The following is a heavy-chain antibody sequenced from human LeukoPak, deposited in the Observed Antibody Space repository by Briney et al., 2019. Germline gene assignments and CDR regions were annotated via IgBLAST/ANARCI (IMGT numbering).Heavy chain of an antibody. Sequence: GGSLRLSCSASGFNFNYFAMSWIHQAPGKRLEWVSTIGDSGSGGSYADSVRGRFTISRDNSKNMVYLQMHSVRVDDSGVYYCSRIKYGGNSGYHFDYWGQGTLVTVSS. CDR3: SRIKYGGNSGYHFDY. D-gene: IGHD4-23*01. J-gene: IGHJ4*02. V-gene: IGHV3-23*01. CDR1: GFNFNYFA. CDR2: IGDSGSGG.